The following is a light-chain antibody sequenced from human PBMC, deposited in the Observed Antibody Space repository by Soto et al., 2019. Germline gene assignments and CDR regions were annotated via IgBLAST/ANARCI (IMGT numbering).Light chain of an antibody. V-gene: IGKV1-9*01. CDR3: QQLHSYPFT. J-gene: IGKJ5*01. CDR2: AAT. CDR1: QGVSSS. Sequence: IQLTHSPPSLSASVVDRVTITCRASQGVSSSLAWYHQQPGKAPKLLIYAATTLQSGVPSRFSGSGSGTDFTLTINSLQPEDFATYYCQQLHSYPFTFGQGTRLEIK.